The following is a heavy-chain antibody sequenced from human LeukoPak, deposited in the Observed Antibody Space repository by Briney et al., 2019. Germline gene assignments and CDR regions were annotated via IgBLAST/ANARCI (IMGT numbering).Heavy chain of an antibody. CDR3: ARVGGGREIDY. CDR2: IYHTGYT. D-gene: IGHD3-16*01. V-gene: IGHV4-30-2*01. CDR1: GGSISSGGYS. Sequence: PSETLSLTCAVSGGSISSGGYSWSWIRQPPGKGLEWIGYIYHTGYTYYNPSLKSRVTISVHGSKNQFSLKLNAVTAADTAVYYCARVGGGREIDYWGQGTLVTVSS. J-gene: IGHJ4*02.